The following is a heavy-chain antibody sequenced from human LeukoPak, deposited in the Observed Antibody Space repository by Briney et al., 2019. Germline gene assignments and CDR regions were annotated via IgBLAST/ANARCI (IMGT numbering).Heavy chain of an antibody. Sequence: GGSLRLSCAASGFTFSSYSMNWVRQAPGKGLEWVSSISSSSSYIYYADSVKGRFTISRDNAKNSLYLQMNSLRAEDTAVYYCARVRDSSGYYYVKYWGQGTLATVSS. V-gene: IGHV3-21*01. D-gene: IGHD3-22*01. J-gene: IGHJ4*02. CDR1: GFTFSSYS. CDR2: ISSSSSYI. CDR3: ARVRDSSGYYYVKY.